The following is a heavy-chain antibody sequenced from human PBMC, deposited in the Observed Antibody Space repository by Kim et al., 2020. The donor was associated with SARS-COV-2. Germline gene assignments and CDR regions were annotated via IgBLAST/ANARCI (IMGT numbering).Heavy chain of an antibody. V-gene: IGHV1-3*01. CDR3: AREASHYQDFFEF. Sequence: ASVKVSCKASGYTFSSYALPLFLPSPFPPLYWMGRINAGSGSTKYSQKFQSRVTITRDSSATTVHLEMNSLTSEDTAVYFCAREASHYQDFFEFWGQGSLVIVSS. CDR2: INAGSGST. J-gene: IGHJ4*02. CDR1: GYTFSSYA. D-gene: IGHD2-2*01.